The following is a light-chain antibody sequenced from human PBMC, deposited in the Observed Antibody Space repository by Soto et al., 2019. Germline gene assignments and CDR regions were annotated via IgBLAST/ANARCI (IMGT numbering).Light chain of an antibody. CDR3: MQGTHWRPYS. CDR2: KVS. J-gene: IGKJ2*03. CDR1: QSLVYRDGNTY. V-gene: IGKV2-30*01. Sequence: VVLTQSPLSLPVTFGQPASISCRSSQSLVYRDGNTYLNWFQQRPGQSPRRLIYKVSDRDSGVPDRFSGGGSGTDFALKISRVEAEDVGVYYCMQGTHWRPYSFGQGTKLEIK.